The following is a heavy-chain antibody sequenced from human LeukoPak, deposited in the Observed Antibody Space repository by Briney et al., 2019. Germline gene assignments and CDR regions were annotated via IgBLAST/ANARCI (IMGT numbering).Heavy chain of an antibody. Sequence: SETLSLTCTVSGGSISSGGYYWSWVRQHPGEGLEWIVYIYYSGSTYYNPSLKSRVTISVDTSKNQFSLKLSSVTAADTAVYYCARGRSYGDYSDENDYWGQGTLVTVSS. CDR3: ARGRSYGDYSDENDY. V-gene: IGHV4-31*03. CDR2: IYYSGST. CDR1: GGSISSGGYY. D-gene: IGHD4-17*01. J-gene: IGHJ4*02.